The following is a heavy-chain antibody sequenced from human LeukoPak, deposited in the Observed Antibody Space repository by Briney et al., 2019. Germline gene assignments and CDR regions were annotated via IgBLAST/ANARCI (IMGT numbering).Heavy chain of an antibody. CDR3: ARQDGYISGSDF. V-gene: IGHV5-51*01. Sequence: GESLQISCKGSGFHFTSYWIGGVRPLPGKGLEWMGILYPADSDIRYSPSFQGQVNISDNKYLSTAYLQWSSLKASDSVMYYWARQDGYISGSDFWGQGTLVSVSS. CDR1: GFHFTSYW. D-gene: IGHD3-22*01. J-gene: IGHJ4*02. CDR2: LYPADSDI.